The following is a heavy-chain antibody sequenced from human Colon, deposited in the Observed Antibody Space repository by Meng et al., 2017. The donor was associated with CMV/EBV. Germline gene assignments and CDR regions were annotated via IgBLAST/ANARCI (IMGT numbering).Heavy chain of an antibody. CDR3: ARMALHWYLDL. V-gene: IGHV4-39*07. Sequence: QLHQQAPGPGRVRPSEALSLTCTVSGDPSSGRSCYCGRIRQPPGKELEWIAGIDYTGNDYHNPSLKSRVTISIVTSNNQFSLRLTSVAAADTAVFYCARMALHWYLDLWGRGTLVTVSS. D-gene: IGHD5-24*01. CDR2: IDYTGND. CDR1: GDPSSGRSCY. J-gene: IGHJ2*01.